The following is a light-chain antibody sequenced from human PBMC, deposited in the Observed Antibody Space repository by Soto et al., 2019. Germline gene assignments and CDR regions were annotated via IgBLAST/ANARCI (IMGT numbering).Light chain of an antibody. CDR3: QQLNFFPIT. J-gene: IGKJ5*01. V-gene: IGKV1-5*03. CDR1: QTISSW. CDR2: KAS. Sequence: DIQMTQPPSTLSGSVGDRVTITCRASQTISSWLAWYQQKPGKXHKXXIYKASTLKSGVPSRFSGSASGTEFTLTISSLQPDDGETYDGQQLNFFPITFGQGTRLEIK.